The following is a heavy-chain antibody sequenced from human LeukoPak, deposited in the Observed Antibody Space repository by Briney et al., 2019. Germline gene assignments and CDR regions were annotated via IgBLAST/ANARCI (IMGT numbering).Heavy chain of an antibody. CDR1: GYTLTELS. D-gene: IGHD6-13*01. Sequence: ASVKVSCKVSGYTLTELSMHWVRQALGKGLEWLRGFDPEDGETIYAQKFQGRVTITRNTSISTAYMELSSLRSEDTAVYYCARGPGAAGTLYYYYMDVWGKGTTVTVSS. CDR2: FDPEDGET. J-gene: IGHJ6*03. CDR3: ARGPGAAGTLYYYYMDV. V-gene: IGHV1-24*01.